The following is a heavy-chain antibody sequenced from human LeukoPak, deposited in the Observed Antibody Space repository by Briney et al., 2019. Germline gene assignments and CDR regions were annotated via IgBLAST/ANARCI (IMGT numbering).Heavy chain of an antibody. V-gene: IGHV3-13*01. J-gene: IGHJ6*02. CDR1: GFNFTMND. CDR3: ARDGDRGMDV. D-gene: IGHD1-14*01. CDR2: IGIAGDT. Sequence: GGSLRLSCAASGFNFTMNDMHWVRQVPGKGLEWVSDIGIAGDTFYRDSVKGRFTISRERAKNLLYLQMKSLRVGDTAVYYCARDGDRGMDVWGQGTTVIVSS.